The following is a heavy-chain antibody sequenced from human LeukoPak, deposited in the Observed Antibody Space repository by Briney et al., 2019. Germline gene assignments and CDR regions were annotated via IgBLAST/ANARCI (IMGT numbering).Heavy chain of an antibody. Sequence: GASVKVSCKASGYTFTGYYLHWVRQAPGQGLEWMGWINPYSGDTNYAQKFQGRVTITRDTSISTAHMELRRLRSDDTAVYYCARLFPYDYHSSGYYYYFDYWGQGTLVTVSS. CDR1: GYTFTGYY. D-gene: IGHD3-22*01. CDR2: INPYSGDT. J-gene: IGHJ4*02. CDR3: ARLFPYDYHSSGYYYYFDY. V-gene: IGHV1-2*02.